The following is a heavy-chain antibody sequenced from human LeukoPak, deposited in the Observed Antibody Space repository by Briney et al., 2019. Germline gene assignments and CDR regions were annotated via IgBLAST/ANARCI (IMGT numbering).Heavy chain of an antibody. Sequence: SETLSLTCTVSGGSISSSSYYWGWIRQPPGKGLEWIGYIYYSGSTNYNPSLKSRVTISVDTSKNQFSLKLSSVTAADTAVYYCARGPIGDDYWGQGTLVTVSS. J-gene: IGHJ4*02. CDR3: ARGPIGDDY. CDR1: GGSISSSSYY. V-gene: IGHV4-61*05. D-gene: IGHD2/OR15-2a*01. CDR2: IYYSGST.